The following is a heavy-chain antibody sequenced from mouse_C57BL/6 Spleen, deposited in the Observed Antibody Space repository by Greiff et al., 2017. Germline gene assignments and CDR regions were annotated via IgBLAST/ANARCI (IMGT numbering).Heavy chain of an antibody. CDR3: ARGGTVVATRSAMDY. Sequence: QVQLQQPGAELVRPGSSVKLSCKASGYTFTSYWMHWVKQRPIQGLEWIGNIDPSDSETHYNQKFKDKATLTVDKSSSTAYMQLSSLTSEDSAVYYCARGGTVVATRSAMDYWGQGTSVTVSS. D-gene: IGHD1-1*01. CDR2: IDPSDSET. CDR1: GYTFTSYW. J-gene: IGHJ4*01. V-gene: IGHV1-52*01.